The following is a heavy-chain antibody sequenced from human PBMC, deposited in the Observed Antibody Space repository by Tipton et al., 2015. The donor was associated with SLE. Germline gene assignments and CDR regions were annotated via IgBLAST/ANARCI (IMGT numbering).Heavy chain of an antibody. J-gene: IGHJ4*02. CDR2: INSDGSST. CDR3: ARTGSMVQGNIIPFDY. D-gene: IGHD3-10*01. Sequence: SLRLSCAASGFSFSSYWMHWVRQAPGKRLVWVSRINSDGSSTSYADSVKGRFTISRDNFKNTLYIQMNSLGAEDTAVYYCARTGSMVQGNIIPFDYWGQGTLVTVSS. CDR1: GFSFSSYW. V-gene: IGHV3-74*01.